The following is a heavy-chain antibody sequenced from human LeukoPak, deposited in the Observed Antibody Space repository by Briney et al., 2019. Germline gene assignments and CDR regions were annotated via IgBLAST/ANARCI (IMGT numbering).Heavy chain of an antibody. CDR2: TFYKSTRSN. D-gene: IGHD2-2*01. Sequence: RTPSLTSALSLDTVSRKSVAWNWARHPPSRGLGWLGRTFYKSTRSNNYLVSVKSRISITPDTSKNHFSLQLNSVTAEDTAVYFCARWLRAMAHFDSWGQGTLVIVSS. J-gene: IGHJ4*02. CDR3: ARWLRAMAHFDS. V-gene: IGHV6-1*01. CDR1: LDTVSRKSVA.